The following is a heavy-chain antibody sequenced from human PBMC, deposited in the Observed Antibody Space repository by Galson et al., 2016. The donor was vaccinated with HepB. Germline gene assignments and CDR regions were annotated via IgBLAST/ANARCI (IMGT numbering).Heavy chain of an antibody. V-gene: IGHV1-18*01. CDR2: ISTYNGNT. D-gene: IGHD2-15*01. CDR1: GYTFTIYG. CDR3: AREIPPDIVMAPSAPGRRSYVYYGMDV. J-gene: IGHJ6*02. Sequence: SVKVSCKASGYTFTIYGITWVRQAPGQGLEWMGWISTYNGNTNFARKFQDRVTMTTDTSTRTAYMAVRSLISDDTAVYYCAREIPPDIVMAPSAPGRRSYVYYGMDVWGQGTTVTVSS.